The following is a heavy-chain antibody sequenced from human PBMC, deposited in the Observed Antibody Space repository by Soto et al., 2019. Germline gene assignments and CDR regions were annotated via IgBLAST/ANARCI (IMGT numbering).Heavy chain of an antibody. CDR1: GYTFTSYG. CDR3: ARYYYDSSGYFLLYYYYGMDV. V-gene: IGHV1-18*01. D-gene: IGHD3-22*01. J-gene: IGHJ6*02. CDR2: ISAYNGNT. Sequence: ASVKVSCKASGYTFTSYGISWVRQAPGQGLEWMGWISAYNGNTNYAQKLQGRVTMTTDTSTSTAYMELRSLRSDDTAVYYCARYYYDSSGYFLLYYYYGMDVWGQGTTVTVSS.